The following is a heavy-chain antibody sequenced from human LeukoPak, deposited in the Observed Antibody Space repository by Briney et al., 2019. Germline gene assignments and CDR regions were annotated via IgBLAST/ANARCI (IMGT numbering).Heavy chain of an antibody. CDR3: ARGRITTFGVVIPQGHDAFDI. CDR1: GYTFTSYY. CDR2: INPSGGST. J-gene: IGHJ3*02. D-gene: IGHD3-3*01. Sequence: ASVKVSCKASGYTFTSYYMHWVRHAPGQGLEWMGIINPSGGSTSYAQKFQGRVTMTTDMSTSTVYMELSSLRSEDTAVYYCARGRITTFGVVIPQGHDAFDIWGQGTMVTVSS. V-gene: IGHV1-46*01.